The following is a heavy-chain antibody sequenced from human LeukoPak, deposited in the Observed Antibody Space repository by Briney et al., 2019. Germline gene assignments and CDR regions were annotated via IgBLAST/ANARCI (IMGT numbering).Heavy chain of an antibody. V-gene: IGHV3-23*01. CDR1: GFTLSNYA. J-gene: IGHJ1*01. CDR3: AKSGAQCGYSN. CDR2: ISGSATNT. D-gene: IGHD3-22*01. Sequence: GGSLRLSCAASGFTLSNYAMTWVRPAPGKGLAGVSSISGSATNTFYASSVRGRFTINRDNSKSTLYLQMNGLRADYAAGYYGAKSGAQCGYSNWGQGTLVTVSS.